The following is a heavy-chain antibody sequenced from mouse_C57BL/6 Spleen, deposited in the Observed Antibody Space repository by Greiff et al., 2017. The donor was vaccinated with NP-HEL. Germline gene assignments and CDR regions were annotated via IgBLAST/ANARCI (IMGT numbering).Heavy chain of an antibody. Sequence: EVQLQESGPGLVKPSQSLSLTCSVTGYSITSGYYWNWIRQFPGNKLEWMGYISYDGSNNYNPSLKNRISITRDTSKNQFFLKLNSVTTEDTATYYCARDGGIYYDYDVRAYWGQGTLVTVSA. CDR3: ARDGGIYYDYDVRAY. V-gene: IGHV3-6*01. J-gene: IGHJ3*01. CDR1: GYSITSGYY. CDR2: ISYDGSN. D-gene: IGHD2-4*01.